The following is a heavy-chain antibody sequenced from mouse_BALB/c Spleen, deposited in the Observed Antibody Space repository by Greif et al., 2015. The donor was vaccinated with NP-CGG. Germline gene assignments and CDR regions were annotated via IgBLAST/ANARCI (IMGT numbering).Heavy chain of an antibody. CDR2: ISDGGSYT. CDR1: GFTFSDYY. J-gene: IGHJ3*01. D-gene: IGHD1-1*01. V-gene: IGHV5-4*02. CDR3: ARDRGTTVGGFAY. Sequence: EVKLVESGGGLVKPGGSLKLSCAASGFTFSDYYMYWVRQTPEKRLEWVATISDGGSYTYYPDSVKGRFTISRDNAKNNLYLQMSSLKSEDTAMYYCARDRGTTVGGFAYWGQGTLVTVSA.